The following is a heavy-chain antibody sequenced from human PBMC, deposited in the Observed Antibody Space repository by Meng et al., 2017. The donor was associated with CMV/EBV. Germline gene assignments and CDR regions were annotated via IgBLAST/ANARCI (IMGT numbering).Heavy chain of an antibody. Sequence: SETLSLTCTVSGGSISSYYWSWIRQPPGKGLEWIGYIYYSGSTNYNPSLKSRVTISVDTSKNQFSLKLSSVTAADTAVYDCARGGYGDYGRLGVDYWGQGTLVTVSS. V-gene: IGHV4-59*01. CDR3: ARGGYGDYGRLGVDY. J-gene: IGHJ4*02. CDR2: IYYSGST. D-gene: IGHD4-17*01. CDR1: GGSISSYY.